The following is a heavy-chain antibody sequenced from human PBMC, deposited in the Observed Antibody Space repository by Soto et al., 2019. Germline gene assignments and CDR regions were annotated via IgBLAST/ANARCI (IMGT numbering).Heavy chain of an antibody. CDR3: ARGADDAKAGY. CDR1: GASISSGLYY. V-gene: IGHV4-31*03. J-gene: IGHJ4*02. D-gene: IGHD6-19*01. CDR2: ILYSGII. Sequence: QVQLQESGPGLVKPSQTLSLTCTVSGASISSGLYYWNWIRHIPGKGLEWIGCILYSGIIYYNPSLQSRLIRSVDTSDNQFSLKLTSVTAADTAVYYCARGADDAKAGYWGQGILVTVSS.